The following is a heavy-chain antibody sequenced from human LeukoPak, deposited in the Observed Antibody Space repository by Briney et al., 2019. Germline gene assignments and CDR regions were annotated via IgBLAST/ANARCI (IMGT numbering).Heavy chain of an antibody. Sequence: PSETLSLTCTVSDYSIGSGYSWGWIRQPPGKGLEWIATNSHDGTPYYNPSLKSRVTMTLDTSRNQFSLRLSSVTAADTAMYYCARDLSVYHYYYFDFWGQGTLVTVSS. CDR3: ARDLSVYHYYYFDF. CDR2: NSHDGTP. J-gene: IGHJ4*02. CDR1: DYSIGSGYS. D-gene: IGHD3-22*01. V-gene: IGHV4-38-2*02.